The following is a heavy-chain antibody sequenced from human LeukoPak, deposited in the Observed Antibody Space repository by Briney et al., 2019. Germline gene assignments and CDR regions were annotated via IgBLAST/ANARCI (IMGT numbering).Heavy chain of an antibody. Sequence: GGSLRLSCEVSGFTFSSFNMNWVRQAPGKGLEWVSSISSRVSYTFYADSVKGRFTVSRDNAKNSLYLQMDSLRVEDTAVYYCARVPGTSLEVAVNHHAVFVIGGKGTMVSVSS. V-gene: IGHV3-21*01. D-gene: IGHD6-19*01. CDR3: ARVPGTSLEVAVNHHAVFVI. J-gene: IGHJ3*02. CDR2: ISSRVSYT. CDR1: GFTFSSFN.